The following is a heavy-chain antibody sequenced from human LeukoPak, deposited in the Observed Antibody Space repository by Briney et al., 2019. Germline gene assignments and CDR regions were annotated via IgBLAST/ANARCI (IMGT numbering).Heavy chain of an antibody. J-gene: IGHJ4*02. CDR2: INPNSGGT. CDR3: ARDKRVAAAGFLFDY. D-gene: IGHD6-13*01. CDR1: GYTFTGYY. Sequence: ASVKVSCKASGYTFTGYYMHWLRQAPGQGLEWMGWINPNSGGTNYAQKFQGRVTMTRDTSISTAYMELSRLRSDDTAVYYCARDKRVAAAGFLFDYWGQGTLVTVSS. V-gene: IGHV1-2*02.